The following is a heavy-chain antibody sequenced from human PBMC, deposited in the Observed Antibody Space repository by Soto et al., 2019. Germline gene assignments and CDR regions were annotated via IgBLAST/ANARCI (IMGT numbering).Heavy chain of an antibody. CDR3: VRLPGSYYDSSGYYSDDAFDI. CDR2: IWYDGSNK. CDR1: GFTFSSYG. V-gene: IGHV3-33*01. Sequence: GGSLRLSCAASGFTFSSYGMHWVRQAPGKGLEWVAVIWYDGSNKYYADSVMGRFTISRDNYKNTLYLQMNSLRAEDTAVYYCVRLPGSYYDSSGYYSDDAFDIWGQGTMVTVSS. J-gene: IGHJ3*02. D-gene: IGHD3-22*01.